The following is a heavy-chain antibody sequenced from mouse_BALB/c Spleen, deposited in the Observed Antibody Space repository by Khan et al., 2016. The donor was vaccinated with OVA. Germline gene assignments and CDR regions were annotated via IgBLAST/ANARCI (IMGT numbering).Heavy chain of an antibody. CDR3: ASGYGCGWYFDV. CDR1: GYTFTTAG. Sequence: LVESGPELKKPGETVRISCKASGYTFTTAGMQWVQKMPGKGLKWIGWINTHSGVPKYAEDFKGRFAFSLETSASTAYLQITNLKNEDTATYFCASGYGCGWYFDVWGAGTTVTVSS. J-gene: IGHJ1*01. V-gene: IGHV9-4*02. D-gene: IGHD2-10*02. CDR2: INTHSGVP.